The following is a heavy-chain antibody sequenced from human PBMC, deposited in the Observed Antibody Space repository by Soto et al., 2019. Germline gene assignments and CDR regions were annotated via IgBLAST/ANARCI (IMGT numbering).Heavy chain of an antibody. Sequence: PGGSLRLSCAASGFTLSSHTMNWVRQAPGKGLEWVSSISSDSSYKYNTDSVKGRLTVSRDNAKNSLYLQMDSLRAEDTAVYYCARGYCTRSSCYIGGFYYYGMDVWGQGATVTVSS. D-gene: IGHD2-2*01. CDR1: GFTLSSHT. V-gene: IGHV3-21*01. J-gene: IGHJ6*02. CDR2: ISSDSSYK. CDR3: ARGYCTRSSCYIGGFYYYGMDV.